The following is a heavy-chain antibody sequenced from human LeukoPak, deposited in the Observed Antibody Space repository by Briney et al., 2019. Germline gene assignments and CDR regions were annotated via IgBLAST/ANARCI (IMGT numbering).Heavy chain of an antibody. Sequence: GGSLRLSCAASGFTFSSYSMNWVRQAPGKGLEWVSYISSSSSTIYYADSVKGRFTISRDNAKNSLYLQMNSLRAEDTAVYYCAREGVRRVFGVVMPDYYMDVWGKGTTVTVSS. V-gene: IGHV3-48*04. CDR2: ISSSSSTI. CDR1: GFTFSSYS. D-gene: IGHD3-3*01. CDR3: AREGVRRVFGVVMPDYYMDV. J-gene: IGHJ6*03.